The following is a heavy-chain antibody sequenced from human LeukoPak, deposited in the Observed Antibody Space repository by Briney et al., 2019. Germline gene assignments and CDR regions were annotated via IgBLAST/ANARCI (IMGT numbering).Heavy chain of an antibody. CDR1: GFTFSINA. D-gene: IGHD3-22*01. J-gene: IGHJ4*02. Sequence: GGSLRLSCATSGFTFSINAMSWVRQAPGRGLEWVSVISDSGDSTNYADSVKGRFTISRDNSKNTVYLQMNSLRVEDTAVYYCAKVGIVVGGDYYDYWGQGTLVTVCS. CDR3: AKVGIVVGGDYYDY. CDR2: ISDSGDST. V-gene: IGHV3-23*01.